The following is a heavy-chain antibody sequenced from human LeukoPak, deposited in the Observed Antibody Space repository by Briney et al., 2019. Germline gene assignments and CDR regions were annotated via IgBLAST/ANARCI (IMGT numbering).Heavy chain of an antibody. V-gene: IGHV4-59*04. D-gene: IGHD4-11*01. CDR2: IDKGGTI. CDR1: GGSISSYY. J-gene: IGHJ4*02. Sequence: SETLSLTCTVSGGSISSYYWGWIRQSPGKGLEWIGSIDKGGTIYYNPSLKSRLTMSVDTSKNQFSLKMRAVTAADTALYYCARSEINDYMRFWGQGILVTVSS. CDR3: ARSEINDYMRF.